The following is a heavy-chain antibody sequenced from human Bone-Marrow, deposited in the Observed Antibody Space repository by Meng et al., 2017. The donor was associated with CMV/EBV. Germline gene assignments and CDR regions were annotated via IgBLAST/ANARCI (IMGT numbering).Heavy chain of an antibody. Sequence: SGFTVSSNYMTWVRQAPGKGLEWVSLIYSGGNTYYADSVKGRFTISRDGSRNTLYLQMNSLRDEDTAAYYCARVVYSSAGSRYFDYWGQGTLVTVSS. CDR1: GFTVSSNY. D-gene: IGHD6-19*01. V-gene: IGHV3-53*01. CDR2: IYSGGNT. CDR3: ARVVYSSAGSRYFDY. J-gene: IGHJ4*02.